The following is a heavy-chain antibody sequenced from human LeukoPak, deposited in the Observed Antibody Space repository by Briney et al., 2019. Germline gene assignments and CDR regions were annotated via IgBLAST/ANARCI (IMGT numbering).Heavy chain of an antibody. CDR2: IIPILGIV. Sequence: SVKVSCKASGGTFSSYAIGWVRQAPGQGLEWMGRIIPILGIVNYAQKFQGRVTITADKSTSTAYMELSSLRSEDTAVYYCARDPQPPQAFDIWGQGTMVTVSS. J-gene: IGHJ3*02. CDR1: GGTFSSYA. CDR3: ARDPQPPQAFDI. V-gene: IGHV1-69*04.